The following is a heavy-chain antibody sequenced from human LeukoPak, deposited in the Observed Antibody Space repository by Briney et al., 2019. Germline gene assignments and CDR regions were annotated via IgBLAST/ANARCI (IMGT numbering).Heavy chain of an antibody. CDR1: GYTFTGYY. D-gene: IGHD3-22*01. Sequence: GASVKVSCKASGYTFTGYYMHWVRQAPGQGLEWMGWINPNSGGTNYAQKFQGRVTMTRDTPISTAYMELSRLRSDDTAVYYCARAGIRDSSGYDYWGQGTLVTVSS. CDR3: ARAGIRDSSGYDY. CDR2: INPNSGGT. J-gene: IGHJ4*02. V-gene: IGHV1-2*02.